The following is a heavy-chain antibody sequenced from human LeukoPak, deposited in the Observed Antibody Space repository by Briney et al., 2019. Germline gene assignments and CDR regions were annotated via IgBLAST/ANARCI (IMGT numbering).Heavy chain of an antibody. CDR2: IYYSGST. CDR3: ARAQNKGGIFGVVQALDY. CDR1: GGSISSYY. J-gene: IGHJ4*02. Sequence: ASETLSLTCTVSGGSISSYYWSWIRQPPGKGLEWLGYIYYSGSTNYNPSLKSRVTISVDTSKNQFSLKLSSVTAADTAVYYCARAQNKGGIFGVVQALDYWGQGTLVTVSS. D-gene: IGHD3-3*01. V-gene: IGHV4-59*01.